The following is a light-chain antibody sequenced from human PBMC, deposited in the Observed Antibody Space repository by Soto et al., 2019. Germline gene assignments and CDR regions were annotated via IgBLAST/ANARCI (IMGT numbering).Light chain of an antibody. CDR1: NSDIGGYNY. J-gene: IGLJ3*02. Sequence: QSALTQPRSVSGSPGQSVTISCTGTNSDIGGYNYVSWYQQHPGKAPKVMIYDVSRRPSGVPNRFSGSKSGNTASLTISGLQAEDEADYYCCSYARTDNLWVFGGGTKLTVL. CDR2: DVS. CDR3: CSYARTDNLWV. V-gene: IGLV2-11*01.